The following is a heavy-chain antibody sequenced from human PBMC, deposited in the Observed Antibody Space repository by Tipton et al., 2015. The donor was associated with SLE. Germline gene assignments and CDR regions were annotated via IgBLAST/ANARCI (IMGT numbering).Heavy chain of an antibody. D-gene: IGHD6-13*01. CDR3: AREVSWYGGVDY. CDR1: GGSISSYY. CDR2: IYTSGST. J-gene: IGHJ4*02. Sequence: TLSLTCTVSGGSISSYYWSWIRQPPGKGLEWIGYIYTSGSTNYNPSLKSRVTISVDTSKNQFSLKLSSVTAADTAVYYCAREVSWYGGVDYWGQGTLVTVSS. V-gene: IGHV4-4*09.